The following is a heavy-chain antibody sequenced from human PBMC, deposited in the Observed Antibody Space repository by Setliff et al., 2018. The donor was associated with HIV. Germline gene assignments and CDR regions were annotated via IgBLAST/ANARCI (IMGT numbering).Heavy chain of an antibody. J-gene: IGHJ3*01. CDR1: GFSISSDGFY. CDR3: ARVPNWGEAPFAFDV. D-gene: IGHD7-27*01. Sequence: SETLSLTSTLSGFSISSDGFYWNCIRQRPGKGLEWIGYIFGSGITYYNPSLRSRLSISIDTSANTFSVELSSVTAADTALYFCARVPNWGEAPFAFDVWGLGTMVTVSS. V-gene: IGHV4-31*03. CDR2: IFGSGIT.